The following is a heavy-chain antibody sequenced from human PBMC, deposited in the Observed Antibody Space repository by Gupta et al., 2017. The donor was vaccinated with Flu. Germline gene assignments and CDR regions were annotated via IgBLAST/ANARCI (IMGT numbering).Heavy chain of an antibody. D-gene: IGHD3-10*01. Sequence: QVQLAQSGAEVQKPGASVKVSCKASGYSFTTYYIHWVRQAPGQGPQGMGRVDPGVGQKHDLQYWRGRVTVTRDTSTSTVYSELSRLNCEDTAIYYGAGDVGGSGICGIDYWAQGTLVTVSS. V-gene: IGHV1-46*04. J-gene: IGHJ4*02. CDR1: GYSFTTYY. CDR3: AGDVGGSGICGIDY. CDR2: VDPGVGQK.